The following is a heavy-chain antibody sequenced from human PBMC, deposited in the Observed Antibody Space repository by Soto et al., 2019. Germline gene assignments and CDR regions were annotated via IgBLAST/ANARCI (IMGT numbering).Heavy chain of an antibody. J-gene: IGHJ4*02. CDR2: ISYDGSNK. D-gene: IGHD4-17*01. Sequence: QVQLVESGGGVVQPGRSLRLSCAASAFTFSSYAMHWVRQAPGKGLEWVAVISYDGSNKYYADSVKGRFTISRDNSKNMLYLQMNSLRAEDTAVYYCARATTTVVTPFYFDYWGQGTLVTVSS. V-gene: IGHV3-30-3*01. CDR3: ARATTTVVTPFYFDY. CDR1: AFTFSSYA.